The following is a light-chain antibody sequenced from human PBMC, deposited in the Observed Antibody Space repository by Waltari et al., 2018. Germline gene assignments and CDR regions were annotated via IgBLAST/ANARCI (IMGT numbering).Light chain of an antibody. CDR1: QTISRW. Sequence: DILMTQSPSTLSASVGDRVTITCRASQTISRWLAWYQKKPGKAPNLLIFDASSLASGVPSRFSGSGSGTEFTLTISSLQPDDFATYYCQQYNSYSPWTFGPGTKVEIK. J-gene: IGKJ1*01. V-gene: IGKV1-5*01. CDR3: QQYNSYSPWT. CDR2: DAS.